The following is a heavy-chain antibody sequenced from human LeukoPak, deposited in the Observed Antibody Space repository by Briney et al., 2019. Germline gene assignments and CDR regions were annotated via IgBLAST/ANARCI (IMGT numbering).Heavy chain of an antibody. J-gene: IGHJ4*02. CDR3: ARDGGYYDSSGIDY. V-gene: IGHV1-18*01. D-gene: IGHD3-22*01. CDR1: GYTFTSYG. CDR2: ISAYNGNT. Sequence: ASVKVSCKASGYTFTSYGISWVRQAPGQGLEWMGWISAYNGNTNYAQKLQGRVTMTTDTSTSTAYMELRSLRSDDTALYYCARDGGYYDSSGIDYWGQGTLVTVSS.